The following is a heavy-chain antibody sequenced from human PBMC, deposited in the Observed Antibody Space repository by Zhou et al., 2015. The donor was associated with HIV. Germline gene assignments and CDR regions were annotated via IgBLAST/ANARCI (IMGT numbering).Heavy chain of an antibody. Sequence: QVQLLQSGAEVRKPGASVNVSCTASGYTFSTYYLHWVRQAPGQGLEWMGIINTSGGATTYAQKFQGRVTVTRDTSTSTTHMELTGLTSDDTAVYYCAREDLLTVGSTPRGFDVWGQGTLVTVSS. D-gene: IGHD3-9*01. CDR3: AREDLLTVGSTPRGFDV. CDR1: GYTFSTYY. CDR2: INTSGGAT. J-gene: IGHJ4*02. V-gene: IGHV1-46*01.